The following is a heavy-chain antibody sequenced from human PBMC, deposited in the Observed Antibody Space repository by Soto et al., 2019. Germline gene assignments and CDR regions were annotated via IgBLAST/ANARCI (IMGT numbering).Heavy chain of an antibody. CDR2: IYYSGST. V-gene: IGHV4-39*01. CDR1: GGSISSSSYY. J-gene: IGHJ4*02. CDR3: ARLRPAAGFVY. Sequence: SETLSLTCTVSGGSISSSSYYWGWIRQPPGKGLDWIGSIYYSGSTYYNPSLKSRVTISVDTSKNQFSLKLSSVTAADTAVYYCARLRPAAGFVYWGPGTLVTVSS. D-gene: IGHD6-13*01.